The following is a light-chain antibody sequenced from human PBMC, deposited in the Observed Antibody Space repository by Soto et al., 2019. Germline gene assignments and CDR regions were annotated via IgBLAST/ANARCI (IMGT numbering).Light chain of an antibody. V-gene: IGKV3-20*01. J-gene: IGKJ1*01. CDR3: QQYGSSLWK. Sequence: IVLPHSPGTLSLSPWERATLSCRASQSVSSSYLAWYQQKPGQAPRLLIYGASSRATGIPDRFSGSGSGTDSTLTISRLEPEDFAVYYCQQYGSSLWKFGQGTKVDIK. CDR1: QSVSSSY. CDR2: GAS.